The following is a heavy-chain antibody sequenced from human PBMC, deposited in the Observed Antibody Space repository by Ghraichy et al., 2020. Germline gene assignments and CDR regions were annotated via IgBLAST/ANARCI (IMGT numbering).Heavy chain of an antibody. D-gene: IGHD5-18*01. CDR1: GGSISTSSYY. J-gene: IGHJ4*02. CDR3: AKNFVHYGDTYGFLND. V-gene: IGHV4-39*07. Sequence: SETLSLTCSVSGGSISTSSYYWGWVRQPPGKGLERIGSIHQVGNTYYNPSLKSRVTISVDTSKNQFSLKLGSVTAADTAVYYCAKNFVHYGDTYGFLNDWGQGTLVTVSS. CDR2: IHQVGNT.